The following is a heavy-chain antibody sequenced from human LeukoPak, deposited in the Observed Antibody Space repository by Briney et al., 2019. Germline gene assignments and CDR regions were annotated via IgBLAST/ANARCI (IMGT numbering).Heavy chain of an antibody. V-gene: IGHV2-5*02. D-gene: IGHD2-8*02. CDR2: IYWDDDK. J-gene: IGHJ4*02. CDR1: GFSLSTGGVG. Sequence: SGPTLVKPTQTLTLTCTFSGFSLSTGGVGVGWIRQPPGKALEWLAIIYWDDDKRYSPSLKSRLTIMKDTSKELVVLIMTNVDPVDTATYYCAHRREGGVAKFGTFDYWGQGALVTVSS. CDR3: AHRREGGVAKFGTFDY.